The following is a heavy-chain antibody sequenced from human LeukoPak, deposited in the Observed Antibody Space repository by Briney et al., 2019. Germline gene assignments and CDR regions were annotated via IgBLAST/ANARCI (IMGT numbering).Heavy chain of an antibody. Sequence: GGSLRLSCSASGFTFSDVWMSWVRQAPGKGLECVGRSKSKAGGGTTDIAAPGQGRFTISRDDSKNTLSLQMNSLEIEDTAVYYCTAGGDGTYSSDYWGQGTLVTVSS. V-gene: IGHV3-15*01. D-gene: IGHD1-26*01. CDR2: SKSKAGGGTT. CDR1: GFTFSDVW. J-gene: IGHJ4*02. CDR3: TAGGDGTYSSDY.